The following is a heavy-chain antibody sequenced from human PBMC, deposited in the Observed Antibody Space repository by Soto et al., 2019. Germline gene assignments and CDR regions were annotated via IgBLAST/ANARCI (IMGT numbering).Heavy chain of an antibody. CDR1: GYPVTAYY. D-gene: IGHD3-3*01. CDR2: INPATGAA. CDR3: ARGGGVGVAGSAAFDM. J-gene: IGHJ3*02. V-gene: IGHV1-2*02. Sequence: QLHLVQSGAVVKKPGASVTVSCSASGYPVTAYYMHWVRQAPGRGLEWMGGINPATGAAKYTQTFLGRVTMTGEASTSTVFMELSGLTSEDTAVFYCARGGGVGVAGSAAFDMWGQGTLVTVSS.